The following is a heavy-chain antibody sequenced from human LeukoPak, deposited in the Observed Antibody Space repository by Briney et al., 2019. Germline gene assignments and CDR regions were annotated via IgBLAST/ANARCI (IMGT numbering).Heavy chain of an antibody. V-gene: IGHV3-43*02. CDR1: GCTFDDYA. CDR3: AKDKGYDSSGYYTY. Sequence: GGSLRLSCAASGCTFDDYAMHWVRQAPGKGLEWVSLISGDGGSTYYADSVKGRFTISTNNSKNSLYLQMNSLRTEDTALYYCAKDKGYDSSGYYTYWGQGTLVTVSS. J-gene: IGHJ4*02. D-gene: IGHD3-22*01. CDR2: ISGDGGST.